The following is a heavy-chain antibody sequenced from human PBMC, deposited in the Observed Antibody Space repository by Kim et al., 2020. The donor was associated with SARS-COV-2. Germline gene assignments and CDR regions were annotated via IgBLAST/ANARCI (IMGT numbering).Heavy chain of an antibody. Sequence: ASVKVSCKVSGYTLTELSMHWVRQAPVKGLEWMGGFDPEDGETIYAQKFQGRVTMTEDTSTDTAYMELSSLRSEDTAVYYCATWYGSGSYYQPPPWGQGTLVTVSS. V-gene: IGHV1-24*01. D-gene: IGHD3-10*01. J-gene: IGHJ5*02. CDR3: ATWYGSGSYYQPPP. CDR1: GYTLTELS. CDR2: FDPEDGET.